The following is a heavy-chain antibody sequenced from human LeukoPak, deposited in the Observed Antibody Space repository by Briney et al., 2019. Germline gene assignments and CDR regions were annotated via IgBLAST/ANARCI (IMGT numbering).Heavy chain of an antibody. Sequence: PSETLSLTCTVSGASINYYYWTRIRQTPGKGLEWIAYIYYSGTTNYNPSFRSRVTLSVDTSKSQISLRLSSVTAADTAVYFCARKDNSGKGPYSYDVWGQGTLVTVSS. V-gene: IGHV4-59*01. CDR1: GASINYYY. D-gene: IGHD3-22*01. J-gene: IGHJ4*02. CDR2: IYYSGTT. CDR3: ARKDNSGKGPYSYDV.